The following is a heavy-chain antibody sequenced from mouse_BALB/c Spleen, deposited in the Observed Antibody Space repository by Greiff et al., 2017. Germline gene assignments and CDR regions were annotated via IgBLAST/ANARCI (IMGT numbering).Heavy chain of an antibody. V-gene: IGHV5-6-5*01. Sequence: DVKLVESGGGLVKPGGSLKLSCAASGFTFSSYAMSWVRQTPEKRLEWVASISSGGSTYYPDSVKGRFTISRDNARNILYLQMSSLRSEDTAMYYCASIYYYGSSQFAYWGQGTLVTVSA. CDR1: GFTFSSYA. CDR2: ISSGGST. D-gene: IGHD1-1*01. J-gene: IGHJ3*01. CDR3: ASIYYYGSSQFAY.